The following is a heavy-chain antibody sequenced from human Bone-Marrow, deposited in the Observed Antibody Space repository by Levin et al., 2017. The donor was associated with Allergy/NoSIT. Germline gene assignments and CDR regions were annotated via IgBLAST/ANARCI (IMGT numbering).Heavy chain of an antibody. CDR2: ISDSGGIT. CDR1: GFTFSSYA. CDR3: AKVLPVAGTFFGY. J-gene: IGHJ4*02. Sequence: GGSLRLSCAASGFTFSSYAMTWVRQAPGRGLEWVSRISDSGGITYYADSVKGRFTISRDNSKNTVYLQMSTLRAEDTAVYYCAKVLPVAGTFFGYWGQGTLVTVSS. V-gene: IGHV3-23*01. D-gene: IGHD6-19*01.